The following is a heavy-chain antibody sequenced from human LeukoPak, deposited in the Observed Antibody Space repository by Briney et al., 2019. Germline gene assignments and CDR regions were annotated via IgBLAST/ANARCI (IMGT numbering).Heavy chain of an antibody. Sequence: PSETLSLTCTVSGGSISSYYWSWIREPAGKGLEWIGRIYTSGSTNYNPSLKSRVTMSVDTSKNQFSLKLSSVTAADTAVYYCARESGRRRVVGLFDYWGQGTLVTVSS. CDR2: IYTSGST. CDR1: GGSISSYY. D-gene: IGHD1-26*01. J-gene: IGHJ4*02. V-gene: IGHV4-4*07. CDR3: ARESGRRRVVGLFDY.